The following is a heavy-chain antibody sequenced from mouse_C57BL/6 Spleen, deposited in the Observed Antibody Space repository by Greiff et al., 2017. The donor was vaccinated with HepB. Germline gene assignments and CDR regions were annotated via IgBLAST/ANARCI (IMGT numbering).Heavy chain of an antibody. CDR3: ARRRVYSGNYERYFYV. V-gene: IGHV1-22*01. J-gene: IGHJ1*03. D-gene: IGHD2-1*01. Sequence: EVQLQQSGPELVKPGASVKMSCKASGYTFTDYNMHWVKQSHGKSLEWIGYINPNNGGTSYNQKFKGKATLTVNKSSSTAYMELRSLTSEESAVYYCARRRVYSGNYERYFYVWGTGTTVTVSS. CDR2: INPNNGGT. CDR1: GYTFTDYN.